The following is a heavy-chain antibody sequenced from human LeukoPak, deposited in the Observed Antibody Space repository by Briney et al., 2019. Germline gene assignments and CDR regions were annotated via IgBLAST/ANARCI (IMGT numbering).Heavy chain of an antibody. V-gene: IGHV3-48*04. D-gene: IGHD3-10*01. CDR3: ASVLLWFGGRNSAVDN. Sequence: GGSLRLSCAASGFIFSSCSMNWVRQAPGKGLEWVSYISSSSSTIYYADSVKGRFTISRDNAKNSLYLQMNSLRAEDTAVYYCASVLLWFGGRNSAVDNWGQGTLVTVSS. CDR1: GFIFSSCS. CDR2: ISSSSSTI. J-gene: IGHJ4*02.